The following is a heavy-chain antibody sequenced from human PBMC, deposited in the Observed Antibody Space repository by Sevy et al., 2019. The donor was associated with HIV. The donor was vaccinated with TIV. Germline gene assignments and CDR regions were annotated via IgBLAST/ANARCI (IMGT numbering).Heavy chain of an antibody. J-gene: IGHJ4*01. D-gene: IGHD5-18*01. Sequence: GGSLRLSCAASGFSFSIYWMSWVHQAPGKGLEWVATMKQDGSEEDYVHSVKGRFTISRDNAKNSLFLQMNSLSAEDTAVYYCVREGLGGYSYSLDYWGHGTLVTVSS. CDR2: MKQDGSEE. CDR1: GFSFSIYW. V-gene: IGHV3-7*01. CDR3: VREGLGGYSYSLDY.